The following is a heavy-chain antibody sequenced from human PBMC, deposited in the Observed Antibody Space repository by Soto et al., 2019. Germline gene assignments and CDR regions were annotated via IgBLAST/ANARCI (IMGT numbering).Heavy chain of an antibody. V-gene: IGHV1-69*13. CDR3: ARDPGYSYGPNWFDP. CDR1: GGTFSSYA. J-gene: IGHJ5*02. CDR2: IIPIFGTA. Sequence: SVKVSCKASGGTFSSYAISWVRQAPGQGLEWMGGIIPIFGTANYAQKFQGRVTITADESTSTAYMELSSLRSEDTAVYYCARDPGYSYGPNWFDPWGQGTLVTVSS. D-gene: IGHD5-18*01.